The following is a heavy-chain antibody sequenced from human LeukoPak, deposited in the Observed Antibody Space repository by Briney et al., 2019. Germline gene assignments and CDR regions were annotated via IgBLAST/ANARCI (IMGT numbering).Heavy chain of an antibody. CDR2: TPYSGDT. Sequence: SETLSLTCTASGDSISSSNYYWGWIRQPPGKGLEWIGSTPYSGDTVYNPSLKSRIIISVDTSKNQFFLKLTSVTAADTAVYYCVRSLATSGMYWGQGALVTVSS. CDR3: VRSLATSGMY. V-gene: IGHV4-39*01. CDR1: GDSISSSNYY. D-gene: IGHD6-13*01. J-gene: IGHJ4*02.